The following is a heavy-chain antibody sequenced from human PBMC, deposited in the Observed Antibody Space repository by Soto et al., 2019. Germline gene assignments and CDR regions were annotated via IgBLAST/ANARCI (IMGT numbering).Heavy chain of an antibody. V-gene: IGHV1-69*13. CDR2: IIPIFGTA. CDR3: ARGHKSPDFGFDP. Sequence: SVKVSCKASGGTFSSYAISWVRQAPGQGLEWMGGIIPIFGTANYAQRFQGRVTITADESTSTAYMELSSLRSEDTAVYYCARGHKSPDFGFDPWGQGTLVTVSS. J-gene: IGHJ5*02. CDR1: GGTFSSYA.